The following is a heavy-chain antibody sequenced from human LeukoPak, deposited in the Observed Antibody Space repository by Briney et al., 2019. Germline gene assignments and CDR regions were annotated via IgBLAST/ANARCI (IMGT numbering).Heavy chain of an antibody. CDR3: ARGLRYCSSTSCSPVSVDI. V-gene: IGHV4-34*01. J-gene: IGHJ3*02. CDR2: INHSGST. D-gene: IGHD2-2*01. Sequence: PSETLSLTCAVYSGSFSGYYWSWIRQPPGKGLEWIGEINHSGSTNYNPSLKSRVTISVDTSKNQFSLKLSSVTAADTAVYYCARGLRYCSSTSCSPVSVDIWGQGTMVTVSS. CDR1: SGSFSGYY.